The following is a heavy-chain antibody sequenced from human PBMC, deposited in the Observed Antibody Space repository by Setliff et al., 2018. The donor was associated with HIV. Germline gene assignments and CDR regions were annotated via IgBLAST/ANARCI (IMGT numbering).Heavy chain of an antibody. CDR2: IIPILGTT. CDR3: ARDPVSDNSATPYYFDY. CDR1: GGTFSSYA. J-gene: IGHJ4*02. Sequence: RASVKVSCKASGGTFSSYAISWVRQAPGQGLEWMGGIIPILGTTNYAQKFQGRVTITADETTSTAYMELSSLRSEDTAVYFCARDPVSDNSATPYYFDYWGQGTLVTVS. D-gene: IGHD2-21*01. V-gene: IGHV1-69*13.